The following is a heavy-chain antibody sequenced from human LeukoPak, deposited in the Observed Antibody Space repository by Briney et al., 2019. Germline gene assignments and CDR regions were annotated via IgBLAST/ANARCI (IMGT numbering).Heavy chain of an antibody. CDR3: ARVGTIFGPFDY. V-gene: IGHV1-18*01. Sequence: ASVKVSCKASGGTFSSYAISWVRQAPGQGLEWMGWISAYNGNTNYAQKLQGRVTMTTDTSTSTAYMELRSLRSDDTAVYYCARVGTIFGPFDYWGQGTLVTVSS. J-gene: IGHJ4*02. CDR1: GGTFSSYA. CDR2: ISAYNGNT. D-gene: IGHD3-3*01.